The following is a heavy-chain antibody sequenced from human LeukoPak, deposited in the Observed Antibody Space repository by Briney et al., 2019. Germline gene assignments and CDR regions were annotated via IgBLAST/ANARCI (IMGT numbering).Heavy chain of an antibody. D-gene: IGHD3-3*01. CDR1: GFTFSSYG. CDR3: ARDGLGYYDFWSGYSYFDY. V-gene: IGHV3-33*01. Sequence: GGSLRLSCAASGFTFSSYGMHWVRQAPGKGLEWVAVIWYDGSNKYYADSVKGRFTISRDNSKNTLYLQMNSLRAEDTAVYYCARDGLGYYDFWSGYSYFDYWGQGILVTVSS. J-gene: IGHJ4*02. CDR2: IWYDGSNK.